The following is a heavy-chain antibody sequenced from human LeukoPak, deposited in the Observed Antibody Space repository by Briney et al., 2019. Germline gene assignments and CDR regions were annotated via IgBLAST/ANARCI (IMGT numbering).Heavy chain of an antibody. CDR1: GGTFSSYA. D-gene: IGHD3-22*01. Sequence: GASVKVSCKASGGTFSSYAIRWVRQAPGQGLEWMGGIIPIFGTANYAQKFQGRVTITADESTSTAYMELSSLRSEDTAVYYCASFYDSSGYYPKEFDYWGQGTLVTVSS. CDR2: IIPIFGTA. V-gene: IGHV1-69*13. CDR3: ASFYDSSGYYPKEFDY. J-gene: IGHJ4*02.